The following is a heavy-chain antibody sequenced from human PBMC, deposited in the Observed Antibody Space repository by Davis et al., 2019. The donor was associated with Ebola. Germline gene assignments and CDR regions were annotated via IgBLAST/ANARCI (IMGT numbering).Heavy chain of an antibody. CDR1: GFTFRNYA. CDR2: ISYDGTTK. V-gene: IGHV3-30*14. D-gene: IGHD2-21*01. Sequence: PGGSLRLSFVAPGFTFRNYAMHCVRQAPGKGLEWVGVISYDGTTKYYADSVKGRITISRDNSKNTLYLQMSSLRAEETAVYYCVKSAYSCGPFDYWGQGTLVTVSS. J-gene: IGHJ4*02. CDR3: VKSAYSCGPFDY.